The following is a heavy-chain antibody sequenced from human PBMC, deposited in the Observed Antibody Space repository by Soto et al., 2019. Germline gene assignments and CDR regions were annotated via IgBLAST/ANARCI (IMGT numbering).Heavy chain of an antibody. CDR1: GGSFSGYY. J-gene: IGHJ6*02. CDR2: INHSGST. D-gene: IGHD3-10*01. V-gene: IGHV4-34*01. CDR3: ARGPPPLYYYGSGSYSQAYYYYGMDV. Sequence: SETLSLTCAVYGGSFSGYYWSWIRQPPGKGLEWIGEINHSGSTNYNPSLKSRVTISVDTSKNQFSLKLSSVTAADTAVYYCARGPPPLYYYGSGSYSQAYYYYGMDVWGQGTTVTVS.